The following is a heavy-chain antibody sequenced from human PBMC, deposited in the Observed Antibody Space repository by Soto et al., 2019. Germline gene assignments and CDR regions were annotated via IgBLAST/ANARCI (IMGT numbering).Heavy chain of an antibody. CDR1: GYTFTGYY. CDR2: INPNSGGT. CDR3: ARDPSDYYYDSSGYDY. Sequence: GASVTVSCKASGYTFTGYYMHWVRQAPGQGLEWMGWINPNSGGTNYAQRFQGRVTMTRDTSISTAYMELSRLRSDDTAVYYCARDPSDYYYDSSGYDYWGQGTLVTVSS. D-gene: IGHD3-22*01. J-gene: IGHJ4*02. V-gene: IGHV1-2*02.